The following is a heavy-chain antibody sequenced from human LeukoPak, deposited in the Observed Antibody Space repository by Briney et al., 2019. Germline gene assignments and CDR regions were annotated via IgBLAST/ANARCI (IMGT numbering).Heavy chain of an antibody. D-gene: IGHD3-10*01. CDR2: INHSGST. J-gene: IGHJ5*02. V-gene: IGHV4-34*01. CDR3: ARAGGLLWFGDREGNWFDP. CDR1: GGSFSDFY. Sequence: PSETLSLTCAVYGGSFSDFYWSWIRQPPGKGLEWIGEINHSGSTNYNPSLKSRVTISVDTSKNQFSLKLSSVTAADTAVYYCARAGGLLWFGDREGNWFDPWGQGTLVTVSS.